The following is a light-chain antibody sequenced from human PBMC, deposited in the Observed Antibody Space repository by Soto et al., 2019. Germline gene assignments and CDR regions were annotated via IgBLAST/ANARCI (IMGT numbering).Light chain of an antibody. CDR1: TPDIGAYDY. CDR3: SSFTATNGHWV. Sequence: QSVLTQPASVSGSPGQSITISCAGTTPDIGAYDYVSWYRQHPGKAPEVSIYDVDNRPSGVSNRISAAKSGNAASLTISGLQAEDEADYYCSSFTATNGHWVFGGGTKLTVL. J-gene: IGLJ3*02. CDR2: DVD. V-gene: IGLV2-14*03.